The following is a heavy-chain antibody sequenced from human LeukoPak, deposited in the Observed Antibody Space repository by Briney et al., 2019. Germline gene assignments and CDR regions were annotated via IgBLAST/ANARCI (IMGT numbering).Heavy chain of an antibody. Sequence: PGGSLRLSCAASGFTFSSYWMHWVRQAPGKGLEWVANINRDGSASYYVDSVRGRFTISRDNAKNSLFLQMNSLRAEDTAVYYCVGHNYWGQGTLVTVSS. J-gene: IGHJ4*02. CDR2: INRDGSAS. D-gene: IGHD3-16*01. CDR1: GFTFSSYW. CDR3: VGHNY. V-gene: IGHV3-7*01.